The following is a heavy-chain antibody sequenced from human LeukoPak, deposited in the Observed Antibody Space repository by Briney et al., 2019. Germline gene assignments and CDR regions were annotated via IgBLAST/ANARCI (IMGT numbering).Heavy chain of an antibody. V-gene: IGHV1-18*01. CDR3: ARVNPDDSGSSLDY. Sequence: VKFSCKASGYTFTSYGISWVRQAPGQGLEWMGWISAYNGNTNYAQKLQGRVTMTTDTSTSTAYMELRSLRSDDTAVYYCARVNPDDSGSSLDYWGQGTLVTVSS. D-gene: IGHD3-10*01. J-gene: IGHJ4*02. CDR1: GYTFTSYG. CDR2: ISAYNGNT.